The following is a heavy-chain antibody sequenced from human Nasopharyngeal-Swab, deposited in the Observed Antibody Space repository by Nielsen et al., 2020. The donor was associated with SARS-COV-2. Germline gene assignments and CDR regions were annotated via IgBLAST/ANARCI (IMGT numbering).Heavy chain of an antibody. V-gene: IGHV3-30*18. CDR3: AKDRGSSGYYYGMDV. Sequence: VRQAPGKGLEWVAVISYDGSNKYYADSVKGRFTISRDNSKNTLYLQMNSLRAEDTAVYCCAKDRGSSGYYYGMDVWGQGTTVTVSS. CDR2: ISYDGSNK. J-gene: IGHJ6*02. D-gene: IGHD6-13*01.